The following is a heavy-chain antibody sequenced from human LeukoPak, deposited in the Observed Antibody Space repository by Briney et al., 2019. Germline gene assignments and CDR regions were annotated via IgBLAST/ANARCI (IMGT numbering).Heavy chain of an antibody. V-gene: IGHV4-39*01. D-gene: IGHD5-24*01. J-gene: IGHJ3*02. CDR3: ARDWRLQLSAFDI. CDR2: IYYSGST. Sequence: SETLSLTCTVSGGSISSSSYYWGWIRQPPGKGLEWIGSIYYSGSTYYNPSLKSRVTISVDTSKNQFSLKLSSVTAADTAVYYCARDWRLQLSAFDIWGQGTMVTVSS. CDR1: GGSISSSSYY.